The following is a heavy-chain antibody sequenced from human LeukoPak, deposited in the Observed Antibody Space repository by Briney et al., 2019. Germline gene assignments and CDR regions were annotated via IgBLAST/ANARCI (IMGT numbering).Heavy chain of an antibody. CDR2: IYYNGST. D-gene: IGHD6-19*01. Sequence: SETLSLTCTVSGGSISSGDYYWSWIRQPPGKGLEWIGYIYYNGSTYYNPSLKSRVTISVDTSKNQFSLKLSSVTAADTAVYYCARGWYSSGWYSGEFFDYWGQGTLVTVSS. CDR1: GGSISSGDYY. V-gene: IGHV4-30-4*08. J-gene: IGHJ4*02. CDR3: ARGWYSSGWYSGEFFDY.